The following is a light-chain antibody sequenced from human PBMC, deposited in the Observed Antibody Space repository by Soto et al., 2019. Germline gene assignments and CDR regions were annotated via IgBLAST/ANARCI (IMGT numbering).Light chain of an antibody. CDR1: SGHSTNA. J-gene: IGLJ1*01. CDR2: LNGDGSH. Sequence: QSVLTQSPSASASLGASVKLTCTLSSGHSTNAIAWHQQQPEEGPRYLMKLNGDGSHSKGDGIPDRFSGSSSGAERYLTISSLQSEDEADYYCQTWGTGIHVFGTGTKVTVL. V-gene: IGLV4-69*01. CDR3: QTWGTGIHV.